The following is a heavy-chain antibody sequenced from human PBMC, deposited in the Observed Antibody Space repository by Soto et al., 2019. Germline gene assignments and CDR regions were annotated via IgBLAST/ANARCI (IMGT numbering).Heavy chain of an antibody. CDR1: GYTFTTYD. J-gene: IGHJ4*02. Sequence: QVQLVQSGPEVKKPGASVKVSCKASGYTFTTYDFNWVRQAPGQGLEWMGWLNPKSGMTGSAQKFQGRVTMTRDSSISTGYMELRSLSSEDTAVYFCARVAGSPDYWGQGTLVTVSS. V-gene: IGHV1-8*01. CDR2: LNPKSGMT. D-gene: IGHD6-13*01. CDR3: ARVAGSPDY.